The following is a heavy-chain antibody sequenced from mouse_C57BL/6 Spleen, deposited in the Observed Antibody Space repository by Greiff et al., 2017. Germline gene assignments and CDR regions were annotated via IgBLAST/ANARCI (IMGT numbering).Heavy chain of an antibody. D-gene: IGHD2-3*01. V-gene: IGHV1-82*01. CDR1: GYAFSSSW. J-gene: IGHJ3*01. Sequence: QVQLKQSGPELVKPGASVKISCKASGYAFSSSWMNWVKQRPGKGLEWIGRIYPGDGDTNYNGKFKGKATLTADKSSSTAYMQLSSLTSEDSAVYFCARSTDGYYFAYWGQGTLVTVSA. CDR2: IYPGDGDT. CDR3: ARSTDGYYFAY.